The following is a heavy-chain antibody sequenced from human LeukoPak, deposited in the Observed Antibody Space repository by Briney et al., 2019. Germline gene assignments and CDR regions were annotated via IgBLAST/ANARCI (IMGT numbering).Heavy chain of an antibody. Sequence: GGSLRLSCAASGFTFSTYAMSWVRQAPEKGLEWVSGISGSGGSTYYADSVKGRFTISRDNSKNTLYLQMNSLRGEDTAVYFCAKARYSYGYLFDYWGQGTLVTVSS. V-gene: IGHV3-23*01. J-gene: IGHJ4*02. CDR1: GFTFSTYA. CDR2: ISGSGGST. D-gene: IGHD5-18*01. CDR3: AKARYSYGYLFDY.